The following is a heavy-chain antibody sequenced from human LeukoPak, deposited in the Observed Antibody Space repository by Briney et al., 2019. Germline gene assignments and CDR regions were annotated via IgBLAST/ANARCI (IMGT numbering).Heavy chain of an antibody. CDR3: ARRSIVVVPAASDY. CDR1: GFTFSSYS. J-gene: IGHJ4*02. CDR2: ISSSSSTI. Sequence: GGSLRLSCAASGFTFSSYSMNWVRQAPGKGLEWVSYISSSSSTIYYADSVKGRFTISRGNAKNSLYLQMNSLRAEDTAVYYCARRSIVVVPAASDYWGQGTLVTVSS. D-gene: IGHD2-2*01. V-gene: IGHV3-48*01.